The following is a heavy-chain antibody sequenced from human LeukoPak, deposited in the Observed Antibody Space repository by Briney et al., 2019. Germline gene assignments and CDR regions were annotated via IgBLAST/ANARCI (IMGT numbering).Heavy chain of an antibody. V-gene: IGHV1-2*02. CDR2: INPNSGGT. D-gene: IGHD2-21*01. CDR3: ARADRLHGGPYLIGP. J-gene: IGHJ5*02. CDR1: GYSFTGYY. Sequence: ASVKVSCKTSGYSFTGYYMHWVRQAPGQGLEWMGWINPNSGGTSAAQKFQGRVTMTRDTSITTVYMEVSWLTSDDTAIYYCARADRLHGGPYLIGPWGQGTLVTVSS.